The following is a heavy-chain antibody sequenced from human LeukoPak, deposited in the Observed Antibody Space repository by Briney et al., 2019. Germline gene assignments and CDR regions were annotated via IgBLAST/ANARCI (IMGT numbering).Heavy chain of an antibody. J-gene: IGHJ5*02. Sequence: ASVKVSCKVSGYTLTELSMHWVRQAPGKGLEWMGGFDPEDGETIYAQKFQGRVTMTEDTSTDTAYMELSSLRSEDTAVYYCATLHKGYCSGGSCHDWFDPWGQGTLVTVSS. V-gene: IGHV1-24*01. D-gene: IGHD2-15*01. CDR3: ATLHKGYCSGGSCHDWFDP. CDR1: GYTLTELS. CDR2: FDPEDGET.